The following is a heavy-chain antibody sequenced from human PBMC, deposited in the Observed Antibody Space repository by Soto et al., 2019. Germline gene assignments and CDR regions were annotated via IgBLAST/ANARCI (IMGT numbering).Heavy chain of an antibody. Sequence: ASVKVSCKGSGGTFSSYAISWVRQAPGQGLEWMGGIIPIFGTANYAQKFQGRVTITADKSTSTAYMELSSLRSEDTAVYYCARDSTYYYDSSGYYYHDYWGQGTLVTVSS. CDR3: ARDSTYYYDSSGYYYHDY. CDR2: IIPIFGTA. J-gene: IGHJ4*02. V-gene: IGHV1-69*06. CDR1: GGTFSSYA. D-gene: IGHD3-22*01.